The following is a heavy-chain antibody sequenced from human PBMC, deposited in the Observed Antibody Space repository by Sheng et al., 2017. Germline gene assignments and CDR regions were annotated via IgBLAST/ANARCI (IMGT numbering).Heavy chain of an antibody. V-gene: IGHV3-11*04. D-gene: IGHD2-2*01. CDR2: ISSSGSTI. CDR3: ARKGAPAGRLYWYFDL. CDR1: GFTFSDYY. J-gene: IGHJ2*01. Sequence: QVQLVESGGGLVKPGGSLRLSCAASGFTFSDYYMSWIRREAPGKGLEWVSYISSSGSTIYYADSVKGRFTISRDNAKNSLYLQMNSLRAEDTAVYYCARKGAPAGRLYWYFDLWGLAPWSLSPQ.